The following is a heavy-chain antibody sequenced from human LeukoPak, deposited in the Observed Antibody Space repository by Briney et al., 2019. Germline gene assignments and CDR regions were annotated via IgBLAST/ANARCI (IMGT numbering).Heavy chain of an antibody. V-gene: IGHV3-21*01. Sequence: GGSLRLSCAASGFTFSSYCMNWARQAPGKGLEWGSSISSSSSYIYYADSVKGRFTISRDNAKNSLYLQMNSLRAEDTAVYYCARDAYSSSPKPDYWGQGTLVTVSS. D-gene: IGHD6-6*01. CDR2: ISSSSSYI. CDR3: ARDAYSSSPKPDY. CDR1: GFTFSSYC. J-gene: IGHJ4*02.